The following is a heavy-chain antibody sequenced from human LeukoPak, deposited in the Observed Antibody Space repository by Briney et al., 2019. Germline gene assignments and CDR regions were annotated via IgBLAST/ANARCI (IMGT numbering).Heavy chain of an antibody. CDR1: GFTFDDYA. CDR2: ISWNSGSI. Sequence: GGSLRLSCAASGFTFDDYAMHWVRQAPGKGLEWVPGISWNSGSIGYADSVKGRFTISRDNAKNSLYLQMNSLRAEDTALYYCAKALVYAIEGGLDYWGQGTLVTVSS. CDR3: AKALVYAIEGGLDY. J-gene: IGHJ4*02. V-gene: IGHV3-9*01. D-gene: IGHD2-8*01.